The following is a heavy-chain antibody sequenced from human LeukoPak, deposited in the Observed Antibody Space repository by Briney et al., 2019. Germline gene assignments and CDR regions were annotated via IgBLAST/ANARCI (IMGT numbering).Heavy chain of an antibody. CDR3: AESPSEMATIFIDY. Sequence: TGGSLRLSCAASGFTFSSYAMSWVRQAPGKGLEWVSAISGSGGSTYYADSVKGRFTISRDNSKNTLYLQMNSLRAEDTAVYYCAESPSEMATIFIDYWGQGTLVTVSS. CDR1: GFTFSSYA. J-gene: IGHJ4*02. V-gene: IGHV3-23*01. D-gene: IGHD5-24*01. CDR2: ISGSGGST.